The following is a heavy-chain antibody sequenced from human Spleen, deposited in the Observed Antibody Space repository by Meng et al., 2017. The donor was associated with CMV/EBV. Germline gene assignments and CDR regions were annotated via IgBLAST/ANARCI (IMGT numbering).Heavy chain of an antibody. Sequence: SETLSLTCSVSGGSVSNSNYYWGWIRQPPGKGLEWIGSIYYSGSTYYNPSLKSRVTISVDASKNQLSLKLNSETAADTAVYYCARQSLMRWDLGDWFDPWGQGTLVTVSS. V-gene: IGHV4-39*01. CDR2: IYYSGST. CDR3: ARQSLMRWDLGDWFDP. J-gene: IGHJ5*02. CDR1: GGSVSNSNYY. D-gene: IGHD1-26*01.